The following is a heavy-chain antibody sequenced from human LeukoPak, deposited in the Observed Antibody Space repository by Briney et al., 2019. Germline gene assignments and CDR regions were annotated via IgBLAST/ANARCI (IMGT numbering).Heavy chain of an antibody. Sequence: GESLKISCKGSGYSFTSYWIAWVRQMPGKGLEWMGIIYPTDSDIRYSPSFQGQVTISADKSISTAYLQWSSLKASDTAMYYCARQEYCSGGSCYTWFDPWGQGTLVTVSS. D-gene: IGHD2-15*01. CDR3: ARQEYCSGGSCYTWFDP. V-gene: IGHV5-51*01. J-gene: IGHJ5*02. CDR1: GYSFTSYW. CDR2: IYPTDSDI.